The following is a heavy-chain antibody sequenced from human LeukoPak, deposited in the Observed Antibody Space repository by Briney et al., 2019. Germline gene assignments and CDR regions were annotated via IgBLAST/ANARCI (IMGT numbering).Heavy chain of an antibody. D-gene: IGHD3-10*01. CDR2: IYSGGST. CDR1: GFTVSSNY. V-gene: IGHV3-53*01. Sequence: PGGSLRLSCAASGFTVSSNYMSWVRQAPGKGLEWVSVIYSGGSTYYADSVKGRFTISRDNPKNTLYLQMNSLRAEDTAVYYCAGALRYYYGSGSIDYWGQGTLVTVSS. J-gene: IGHJ4*02. CDR3: AGALRYYYGSGSIDY.